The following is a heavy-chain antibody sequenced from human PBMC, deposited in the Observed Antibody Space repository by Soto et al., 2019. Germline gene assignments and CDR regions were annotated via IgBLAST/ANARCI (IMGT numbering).Heavy chain of an antibody. Sequence: PSETLSLTCAVYGGSLSGSYWTWIRQPPGTGLEWIGEINHSGSTNYNPSLKSRVTISVDTSKNQFSLKLTSVTAADTAVYYCARDKITGLFDYWGQGTLVTVS. CDR1: GGSLSGSY. CDR2: INHSGST. J-gene: IGHJ4*02. D-gene: IGHD2-8*02. CDR3: ARDKITGLFDY. V-gene: IGHV4-34*01.